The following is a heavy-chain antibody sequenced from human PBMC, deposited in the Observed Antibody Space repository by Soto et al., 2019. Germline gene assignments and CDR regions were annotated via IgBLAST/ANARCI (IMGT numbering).Heavy chain of an antibody. D-gene: IGHD3-22*01. CDR3: AKVRVILVARGYFDL. CDR1: GFTFTGYA. CDR2: TSGGGSTA. V-gene: IGHV3-23*01. J-gene: IGHJ2*01. Sequence: GGSLRLSCAASGFTFTGYAMSWVRQAPGRGLEWVSAITSGGGSTAYYADSVKGRFTISRDNSNNTVFLQMSSLRAEDTALYYCAKVRVILVARGYFDLWGRGTLVTVSS.